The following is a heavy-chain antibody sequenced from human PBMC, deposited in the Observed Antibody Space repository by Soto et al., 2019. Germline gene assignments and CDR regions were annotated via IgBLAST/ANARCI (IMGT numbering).Heavy chain of an antibody. Sequence: EVQLVESGGGVVQPGGSLRLSCAASGFTFSDHYMDWVRQAPGKGLEWVGRARNKANSYNIEYAASVKGRFTISRDESKNSLSLQMNSLKTEDTAVYYCARSGATSDWPWFGADYWGQGTLVTVSS. CDR1: GFTFSDHY. J-gene: IGHJ4*02. D-gene: IGHD3-10*01. CDR2: ARNKANSYNI. CDR3: ARSGATSDWPWFGADY. V-gene: IGHV3-72*01.